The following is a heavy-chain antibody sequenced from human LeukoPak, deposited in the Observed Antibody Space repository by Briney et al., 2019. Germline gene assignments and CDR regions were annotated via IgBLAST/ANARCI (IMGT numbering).Heavy chain of an antibody. CDR1: GGSISSSDYY. V-gene: IGHV4-39*01. CDR3: VRVGYAYGPVGNWFDP. CDR2: IYYSGGS. J-gene: IGHJ5*02. D-gene: IGHD5-18*01. Sequence: PSETLSLTCTVSGGSISSSDYYWGWVRQLPGKGLEWIGNIYYSGGSYSSPSLESRVTISSDTSKNQFSVKLTSVTAADTAVYYCVRVGYAYGPVGNWFDPWGQGVRVTVSS.